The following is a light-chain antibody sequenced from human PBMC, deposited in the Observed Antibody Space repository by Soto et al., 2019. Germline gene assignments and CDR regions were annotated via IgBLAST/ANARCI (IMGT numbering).Light chain of an antibody. Sequence: SYELTQPPSVSVSPGQTASITCSGDKLGDKFACWYQQKPGPSPVLVIYEDYKRPSGIPERFSGSNSGNTATLTIRDTQAMDEADYYCHAWDIHTAVFGTGTKLTVL. CDR2: EDY. CDR1: KLGDKF. J-gene: IGLJ1*01. V-gene: IGLV3-1*01. CDR3: HAWDIHTAV.